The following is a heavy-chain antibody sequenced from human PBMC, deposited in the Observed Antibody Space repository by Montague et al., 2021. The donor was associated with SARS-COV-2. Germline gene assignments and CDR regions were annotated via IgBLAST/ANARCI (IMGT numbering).Heavy chain of an antibody. CDR1: GDSISRYY. V-gene: IGHV4-59*08. J-gene: IGHJ4*02. CDR3: ARHTSTTDSYFDF. Sequence: SETLSLTCTVSGDSISRYYWTWIRQPPGKGLEWIGYIYYSGSTNYNPSLKSRVTISVDTSKNQFSLKLSSVTAADTAVYYCARHTSTTDSYFDFWGQGTLVTVSS. CDR2: IYYSGST. D-gene: IGHD1-7*01.